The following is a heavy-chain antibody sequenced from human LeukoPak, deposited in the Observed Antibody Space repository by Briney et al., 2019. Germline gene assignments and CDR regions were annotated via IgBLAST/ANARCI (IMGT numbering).Heavy chain of an antibody. J-gene: IGHJ4*02. CDR2: VIPILGIA. D-gene: IGHD3-16*02. CDR1: GGTFSSYA. CDR3: ATELYDYVWGSYRFLSLDY. V-gene: IGHV1-69*04. Sequence: ASVKVSCKASGGTFSSYAISWVRQAPGQGLEWMGRVIPILGIANYAQKSQGRVTITADKSTSTAYMELSSLRSEDTAVYYCATELYDYVWGSYRFLSLDYWGQGTLVTVSS.